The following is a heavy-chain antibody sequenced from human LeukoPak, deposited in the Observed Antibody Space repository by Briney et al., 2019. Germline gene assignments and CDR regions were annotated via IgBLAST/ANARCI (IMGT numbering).Heavy chain of an antibody. CDR3: AKDVFYYGSSGYYDY. J-gene: IGHJ4*02. Sequence: PGGPLRLSCAASGFTFSSYAMSWVRQAPGKGLEWVSAISGSGGSTYYADSVKGRFTISRDNSKNTLYLQMNSLRAEDTAVYYCAKDVFYYGSSGYYDYWGQGTLVTVSS. D-gene: IGHD3-22*01. V-gene: IGHV3-23*01. CDR2: ISGSGGST. CDR1: GFTFSSYA.